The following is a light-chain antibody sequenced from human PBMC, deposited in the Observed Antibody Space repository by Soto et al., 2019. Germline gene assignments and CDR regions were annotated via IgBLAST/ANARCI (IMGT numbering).Light chain of an antibody. V-gene: IGLV2-14*01. Sequence: LTQPASVSGSPGQSITISCTGSSSDIGGYNYVSWYQQHPVKAPKLMIYDVSNRPSGVSYRFSGSKSGNTASLTISGLQAEDEADYYCSSYTSSSTLVFGTGTKSPS. CDR1: SSDIGGYNY. CDR2: DVS. CDR3: SSYTSSSTLV. J-gene: IGLJ1*01.